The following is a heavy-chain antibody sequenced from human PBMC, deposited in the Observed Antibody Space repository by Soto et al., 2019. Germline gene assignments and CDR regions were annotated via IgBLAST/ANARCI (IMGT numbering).Heavy chain of an antibody. CDR1: GFTFSSYG. CDR2: ISYDGSNK. Sequence: QVQLVESGGGVVQPGRSLRLSCAASGFTFSSYGMHWVRQAPGKGLEWVAIISYDGSNKYYADSVKGRFTISRDTSKNTTFLQMNSLRADNTAAYYCAKAVHAMVSFLGSEYYGMDVWGQGTTVTVSS. CDR3: AKAVHAMVSFLGSEYYGMDV. D-gene: IGHD5-18*01. V-gene: IGHV3-30*18. J-gene: IGHJ6*02.